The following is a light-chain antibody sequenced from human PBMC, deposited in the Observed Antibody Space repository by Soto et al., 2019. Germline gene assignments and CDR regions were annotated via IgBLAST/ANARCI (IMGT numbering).Light chain of an antibody. Sequence: QSVLTQPPSASGSAGQSVSISCTGTSSDVGAYNYVSWYQQHPGKAPKLIIYEVSKRPSGVPDRFSGSKSGNAASLTVSGLQAEDEADYYCSSYAGSDNYVFGTGTKVTVL. CDR1: SSDVGAYNY. J-gene: IGLJ1*01. V-gene: IGLV2-8*01. CDR3: SSYAGSDNYV. CDR2: EVS.